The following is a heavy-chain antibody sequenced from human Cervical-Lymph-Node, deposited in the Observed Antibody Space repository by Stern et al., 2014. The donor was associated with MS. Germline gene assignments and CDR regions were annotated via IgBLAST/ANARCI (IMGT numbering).Heavy chain of an antibody. CDR2: ISGSGDST. D-gene: IGHD1-26*01. V-gene: IGHV3-23*04. Sequence: EVQLVQSGGGLVQPGGSLRLSCAVSGFTFSSYGMSWVRQAPGKGLEWLSGISGSGDSTYYAASVKGRFTISRDNSRNTLYLQMNSLRAEDTAVYYCAKDSAKRVGGTTNLQVGRRAEPDYWGQGTLVTVAS. CDR3: AKDSAKRVGGTTNLQVGRRAEPDY. J-gene: IGHJ4*02. CDR1: GFTFSSYG.